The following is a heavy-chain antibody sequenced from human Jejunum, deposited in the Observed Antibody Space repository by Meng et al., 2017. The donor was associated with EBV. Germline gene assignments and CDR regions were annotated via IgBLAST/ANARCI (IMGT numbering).Heavy chain of an antibody. D-gene: IGHD3-16*02. V-gene: IGHV1-69*06. CDR2: VIPIFATA. CDR1: GGTSSNYA. CDR3: ARSSGGVVADYFDY. J-gene: IGHJ4*02. Sequence: QVQLVQSGAEVKKPGSSVKVSCKASGGTSSNYAFSWVRQAPGQGLEWMGGVIPIFATANYAQRFQGRVTITADKSTSTAYMELRSLRSEDTAVYYCARSSGGVVADYFDYWGQGTLVTVSS.